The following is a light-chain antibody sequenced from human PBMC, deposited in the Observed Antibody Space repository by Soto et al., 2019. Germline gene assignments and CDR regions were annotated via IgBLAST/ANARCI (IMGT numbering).Light chain of an antibody. CDR1: RSDVGGYNY. CDR3: SSYTSSTLVV. CDR2: EVR. V-gene: IGLV2-14*01. J-gene: IGLJ2*01. Sequence: QSALTQPASVSGSPGQSITISCTGTRSDVGGYNYVSWYQQHPGKAPKLLIYEVRSRPSGVSNRFFGSKSGNTASLAISGHQAEDEADYYSSSYTSSTLVVFGGGTKRTVL.